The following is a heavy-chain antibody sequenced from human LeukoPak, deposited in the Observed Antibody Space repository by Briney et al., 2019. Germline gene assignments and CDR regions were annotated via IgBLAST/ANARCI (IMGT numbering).Heavy chain of an antibody. V-gene: IGHV5-51*01. Sequence: GASLQISCQGSGYSFTSYWIGWVRQMPGKGLEWMGNIYPGDSDTRYSPSFQGQVTISADKSISTAYLQWSSLKASDTAMYYCARGGAVAGPDDAFDIWGQGTMVTVSS. J-gene: IGHJ3*02. CDR3: ARGGAVAGPDDAFDI. CDR1: GYSFTSYW. D-gene: IGHD6-19*01. CDR2: IYPGDSDT.